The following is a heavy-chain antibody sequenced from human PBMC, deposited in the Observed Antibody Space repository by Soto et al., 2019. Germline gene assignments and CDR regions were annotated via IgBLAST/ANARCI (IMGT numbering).Heavy chain of an antibody. Sequence: SQTLSLTCAISGDSVSRQSDSWNSITQSPSRGREWLGRTYYRSKWYNDYAVSVKSRITINPDTSKNQFSLQLNSVTPEDTAVYYCARGYSGAMDVWGQGTTVTVSS. V-gene: IGHV6-1*01. CDR2: TYYRSKWYN. D-gene: IGHD5-12*01. CDR3: ARGYSGAMDV. J-gene: IGHJ6*02. CDR1: GDSVSRQSDS.